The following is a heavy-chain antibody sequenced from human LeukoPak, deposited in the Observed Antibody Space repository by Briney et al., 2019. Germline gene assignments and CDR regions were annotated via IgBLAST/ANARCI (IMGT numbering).Heavy chain of an antibody. CDR3: TRGEDSSGYPDAFDI. CDR1: GFTFGDYA. CDR2: IRSKAYGGTT. D-gene: IGHD3-22*01. Sequence: GGPLRLSCTASGFTFGDYAMSWVRQAPGKGLEWVGFIRSKAYGGTTEYAASVKGRFTISRDDSKSIAYLQMNSLKTEDTAVYYCTRGEDSSGYPDAFDIWGQGTMVTVSS. V-gene: IGHV3-49*04. J-gene: IGHJ3*02.